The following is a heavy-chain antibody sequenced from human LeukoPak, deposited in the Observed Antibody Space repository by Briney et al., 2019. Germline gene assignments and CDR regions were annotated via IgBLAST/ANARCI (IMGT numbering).Heavy chain of an antibody. D-gene: IGHD6-19*01. Sequence: GRSLRLSCAASGFTFSSYGMHWVRQAPGKGREGGAVISYDGSNKYYADPVKGRFTISRDNSKNTLYLQMNSLRAEDTAVYYCAKLAVAGTDYWGQGTLVSVSS. CDR3: AKLAVAGTDY. CDR2: ISYDGSNK. J-gene: IGHJ4*02. V-gene: IGHV3-30*18. CDR1: GFTFSSYG.